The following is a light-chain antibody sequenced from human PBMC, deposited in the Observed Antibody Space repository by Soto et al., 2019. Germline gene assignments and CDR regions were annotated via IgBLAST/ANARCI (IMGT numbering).Light chain of an antibody. CDR3: QQYSNYWT. CDR1: QSIGTW. V-gene: IGKV1-5*03. CDR2: KAS. J-gene: IGKJ1*01. Sequence: DIQMTQSPSTLSASVGDRVTITCRASQSIGTWLAWYQQKSGKAPKLLIHKASNLESGVPSRFSGSGSGTEFTLTISILQPDDFATYYCQQYSNYWTFGQGTKVDIK.